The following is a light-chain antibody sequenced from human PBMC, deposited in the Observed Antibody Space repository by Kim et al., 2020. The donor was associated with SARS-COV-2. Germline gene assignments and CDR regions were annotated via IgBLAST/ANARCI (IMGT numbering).Light chain of an antibody. J-gene: IGLJ2*01. V-gene: IGLV3-21*03. CDR1: NYGGKG. CDR3: QVGGSSSEQVI. Sequence: APVKGAGNLREGNNYGGKGVHRYQQRPGRAPGLVVDDDGDRPSGIPERFSGSKSGNTATLTISRVEAGDEADYCCQVGGSSSEQVIFGGGTQVTV. CDR2: DDG.